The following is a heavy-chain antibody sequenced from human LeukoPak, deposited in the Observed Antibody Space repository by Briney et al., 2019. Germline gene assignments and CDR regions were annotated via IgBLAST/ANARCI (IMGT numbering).Heavy chain of an antibody. CDR2: MNPNSGNT. CDR3: ARGRGYCSSTSCYTYWFDP. J-gene: IGHJ5*02. D-gene: IGHD2-2*02. V-gene: IGHV1-8*03. CDR1: GYTFTSYD. Sequence: ASVKVSCKASGYTFTSYDINWVRQATGQGLEWMGWMNPNSGNTGYAQKFQGRVTITRNTSISTAYMELSSLRFEDTAVYYCARGRGYCSSTSCYTYWFDPWGQGTLVTVSS.